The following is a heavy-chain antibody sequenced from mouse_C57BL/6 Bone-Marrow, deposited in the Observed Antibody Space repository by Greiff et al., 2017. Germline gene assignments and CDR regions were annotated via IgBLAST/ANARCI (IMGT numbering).Heavy chain of an antibody. D-gene: IGHD2-4*01. CDR2: IWTGGGT. J-gene: IGHJ1*03. CDR1: GFSLTSYA. Sequence: VQLQESGPGLVAPSQSLSITCTVSGFSLTSYAISWVRQPPGKGLEWLGVIWTGGGTNYNSALKSRLSISKDNSKSQVFLKMNSLQTDDTARYYCARTYDYDGDWYFDVWGTGTTVTVSS. CDR3: ARTYDYDGDWYFDV. V-gene: IGHV2-9-1*01.